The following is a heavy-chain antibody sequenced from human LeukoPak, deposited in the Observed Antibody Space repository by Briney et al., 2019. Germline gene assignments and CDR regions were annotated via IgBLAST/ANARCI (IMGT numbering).Heavy chain of an antibody. CDR3: AKERGTAMVRSYYMDV. J-gene: IGHJ6*03. Sequence: GGSLRLSCAASGFRFNSYGMTWVRLAPGKGLEWVSGIIGSGGSTYYADSVKGRFTISRDNSKNTLYLQMNSLRAEDTAVYYCAKERGTAMVRSYYMDVWGKGTTVTVSS. D-gene: IGHD5-18*01. CDR2: IIGSGGST. V-gene: IGHV3-23*01. CDR1: GFRFNSYG.